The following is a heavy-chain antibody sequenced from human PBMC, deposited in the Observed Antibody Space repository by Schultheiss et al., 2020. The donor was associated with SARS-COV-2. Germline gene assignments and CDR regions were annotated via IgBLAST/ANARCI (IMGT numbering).Heavy chain of an antibody. CDR1: GGTFSSYA. V-gene: IGHV1-69*05. Sequence: SVKVSCKASGGTFSSYAISWVRQAPGQGLEWMGGIIPIFGTANYAQKFQGRVTMTRNTSISTAYMELSSLRSEDTAVYYCARDLYYYGSGSYYLKPWGFDYWGQGTLVTVSS. J-gene: IGHJ4*02. CDR2: IIPIFGTA. D-gene: IGHD3-10*01. CDR3: ARDLYYYGSGSYYLKPWGFDY.